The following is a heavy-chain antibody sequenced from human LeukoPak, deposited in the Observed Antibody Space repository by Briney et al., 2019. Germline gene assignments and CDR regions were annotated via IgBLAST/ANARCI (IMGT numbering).Heavy chain of an antibody. CDR3: AKSRGQWLAHPTDI. CDR1: GFTFSSYG. Sequence: GGSLRLSCAASGFTFSSYGMSWVRQAPGKELEWVAVISYDGSNKYYADSVKGRFTISRDNSKNTLYLQMNSLRAEDTAVYYCAKSRGQWLAHPTDIWGQGTMVTVSS. CDR2: ISYDGSNK. J-gene: IGHJ3*02. V-gene: IGHV3-30*18. D-gene: IGHD6-19*01.